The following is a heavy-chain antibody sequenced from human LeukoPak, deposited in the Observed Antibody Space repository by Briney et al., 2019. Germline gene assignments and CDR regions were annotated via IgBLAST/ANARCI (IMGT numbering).Heavy chain of an antibody. CDR2: MNPNSGNT. CDR1: GYTFTSYD. D-gene: IGHD6-13*01. CDR3: ARGRGSSWYVY. V-gene: IGHV1-8*03. Sequence: GASVKVSCKASGYTFTSYDINWVRQAPGQGLEWMGWMNPNSGNTAYAQKFQGRVTITRNTSISTAYMELSSLRSEDTAVYYCARGRGSSWYVYWGQGTLVTVSS. J-gene: IGHJ4*02.